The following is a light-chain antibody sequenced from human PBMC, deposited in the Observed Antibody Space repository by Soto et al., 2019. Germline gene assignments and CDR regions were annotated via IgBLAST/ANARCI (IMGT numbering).Light chain of an antibody. J-gene: IGLJ1*01. CDR2: EVS. CDR1: SSDVGAYDF. CDR3: SSYTTTDPYV. Sequence: QPASVSGSPGQSITISCTGTSSDVGAYDFVSWYQQHPGKAPKYLIYEVSNRPSGVSDRFSGSKSGTTASLTISGLQAEDEADYYCSSYTTTDPYVFGTGTKVTVL. V-gene: IGLV2-14*01.